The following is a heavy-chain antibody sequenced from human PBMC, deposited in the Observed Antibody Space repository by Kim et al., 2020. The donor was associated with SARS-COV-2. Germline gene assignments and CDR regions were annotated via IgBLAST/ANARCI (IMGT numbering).Heavy chain of an antibody. Sequence: SETLSLTCTVSGGSISSGSYYWSWIRQPAGKGLEWIGRIYTSGSTNYNPSLKSRVTISVDTSKNQFSLKLSSVTAADTAVYYWARGENRVGATDYWGQGTLVTVSS. J-gene: IGHJ4*02. V-gene: IGHV4-61*02. CDR1: GGSISSGSYY. CDR2: IYTSGST. CDR3: ARGENRVGATDY. D-gene: IGHD1-26*01.